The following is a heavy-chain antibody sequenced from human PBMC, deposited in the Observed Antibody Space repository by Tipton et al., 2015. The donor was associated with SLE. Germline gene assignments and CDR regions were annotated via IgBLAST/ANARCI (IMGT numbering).Heavy chain of an antibody. CDR2: ISWNSGII. Sequence: RSLRLSCAASGFTFDDYAMHWVRQAPRKGLEWVAGISWNSGIIDYADSVKGRFIISRDNAKSSLYVQMNSLRPDDTALYYCAKTPYGSGSPFFDYLGQGTLVTVSS. CDR1: GFTFDDYA. CDR3: AKTPYGSGSPFFDY. V-gene: IGHV3-9*01. J-gene: IGHJ4*02. D-gene: IGHD3-10*01.